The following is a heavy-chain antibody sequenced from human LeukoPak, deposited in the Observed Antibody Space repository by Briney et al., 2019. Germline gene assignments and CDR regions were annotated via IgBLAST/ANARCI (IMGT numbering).Heavy chain of an antibody. CDR1: GYTFTSYG. CDR3: AGVHGDYPEDY. Sequence: ASVKVSCKASGYTFTSYGVSWVRQAPGQGLEWMGWISAYNGNTNYAQKLQGRVTMTTDTSTSAAYMELRSLRSDDTAVYYCAGVHGDYPEDYWGQGTLVTVSS. D-gene: IGHD4-17*01. CDR2: ISAYNGNT. V-gene: IGHV1-18*01. J-gene: IGHJ4*02.